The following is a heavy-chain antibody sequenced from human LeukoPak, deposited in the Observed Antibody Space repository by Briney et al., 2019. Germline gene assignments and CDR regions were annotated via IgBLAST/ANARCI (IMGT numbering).Heavy chain of an antibody. CDR3: AREVACSGGSCYSRDDAFDI. V-gene: IGHV4-34*01. CDR2: INHSGST. J-gene: IGHJ3*02. CDR1: GGSFSGYY. D-gene: IGHD2-15*01. Sequence: SETLSLTCAVYGGSFSGYYWSWIRQPPGKGLEWIGEINHSGSTNYNPSLKSRVTISVDTSKNQFSLKLSSVTAADTAVYYCAREVACSGGSCYSRDDAFDIWGQGTMVTVSS.